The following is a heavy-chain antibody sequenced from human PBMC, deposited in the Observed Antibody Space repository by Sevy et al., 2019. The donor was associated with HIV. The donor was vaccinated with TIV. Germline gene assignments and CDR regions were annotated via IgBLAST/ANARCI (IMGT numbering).Heavy chain of an antibody. J-gene: IGHJ3*01. CDR2: IFYGGGT. V-gene: IGHV4-39*01. D-gene: IGHD2-21*01. CDR3: ARRGYGGDRICYSWAFDV. CDR1: GASITSSNYY. Sequence: SETLSLTCTVSGASITSSNYYWAWIRQPPGKGLEWIGSIFYGGGTYYNPSLKSRLTISVDTAKNQFYLKLTSVTAADTAVYHCARRGYGGDRICYSWAFDVWGQGTMVTVSS.